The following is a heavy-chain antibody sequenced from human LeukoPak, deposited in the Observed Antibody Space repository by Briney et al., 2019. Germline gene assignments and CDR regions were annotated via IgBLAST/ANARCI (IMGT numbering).Heavy chain of an antibody. Sequence: SQTLSLTCAISGDSVSSNSATWNRIRQSPSRGLEWLGRTYYRSKWYYGYAVSVKSRITINPDTSKNQFSLHLNSVTPEDTAVDYCARALHTAVVTWGQGTLVTVSS. J-gene: IGHJ5*02. D-gene: IGHD5-18*01. CDR1: GDSVSSNSAT. CDR3: ARALHTAVVT. CDR2: TYYRSKWYY. V-gene: IGHV6-1*01.